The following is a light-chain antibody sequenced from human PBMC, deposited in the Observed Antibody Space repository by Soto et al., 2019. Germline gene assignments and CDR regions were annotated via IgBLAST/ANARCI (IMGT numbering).Light chain of an antibody. CDR2: DVS. J-gene: IGLJ1*01. V-gene: IGLV2-14*01. CDR1: SGDIGDYNY. Sequence: QSVLTQPASVSVSPGQSITISCVGTSGDIGDYNYVSWYQQHPGKVPKVIIYDVSNRPSGVSYRFSGTKSGNTASLTASGLQAEDEADYYCCSYTRSGTLIFGTGTKVTVL. CDR3: CSYTRSGTLI.